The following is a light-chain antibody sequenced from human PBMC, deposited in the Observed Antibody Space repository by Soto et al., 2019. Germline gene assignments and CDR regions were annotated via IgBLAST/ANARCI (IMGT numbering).Light chain of an antibody. V-gene: IGKV3-20*01. J-gene: IGKJ3*01. CDR1: QSVSSTY. CDR2: GTS. CDR3: QQYGSSPPIT. Sequence: EIVLTQSPGTLSLSPGERATLSCRASQSVSSTYLAWYQQKPGQAPRLLIYGTSSRATGIADRCSGSGSGTDFTLTISRLEPEDFAVYYCQQYGSSPPITFGPGTKVEI.